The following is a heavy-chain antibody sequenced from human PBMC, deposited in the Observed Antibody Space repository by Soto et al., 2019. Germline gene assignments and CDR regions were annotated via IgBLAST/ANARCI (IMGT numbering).Heavy chain of an antibody. V-gene: IGHV4-59*08. J-gene: IGHJ5*02. CDR2: VYYTGTT. CDR3: ARLGGYYHSLDT. CDR1: GGSINNYY. D-gene: IGHD3-22*01. Sequence: SETLSLTCTVSGGSINNYYWTWIRQPPGMGLEWIGYVYYTGTTSYNPSLKSRVTISIDGSKNQISLKLSSVTAGDTAFYYCARLGGYYHSLDTWGQGTVVTVSS.